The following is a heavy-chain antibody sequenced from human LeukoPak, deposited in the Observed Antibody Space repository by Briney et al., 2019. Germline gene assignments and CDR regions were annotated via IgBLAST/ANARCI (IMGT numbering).Heavy chain of an antibody. J-gene: IGHJ4*02. Sequence: GESLEISCKGSGYSFSNYWIGWVRQMPGKGLEWMGTIHPGDSDTRYSPSFQGQVTISADKSISTAYLQWNSLKASDTAMYYCARPGYSGSLEYWGQGTLVTVSS. CDR3: ARPGYSGSLEY. V-gene: IGHV5-51*01. CDR2: IHPGDSDT. D-gene: IGHD1-26*01. CDR1: GYSFSNYW.